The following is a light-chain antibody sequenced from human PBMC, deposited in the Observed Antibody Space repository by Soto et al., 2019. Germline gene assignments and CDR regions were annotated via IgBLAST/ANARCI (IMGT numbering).Light chain of an antibody. CDR1: SGYSNYK. Sequence: QPVLTQPPSASASLGASVTLTCTLSSGYSNYKVDWYQQRPGKGPRFVMRVGTGGIVGSKGDGIPDRFSVLGSGLNRYLTIKNIQEEDESDYHCGADHGSGSNFGRVFSGGTKVTVL. CDR3: GADHGSGSNFGRV. V-gene: IGLV9-49*01. J-gene: IGLJ2*01. CDR2: VGTGGIVG.